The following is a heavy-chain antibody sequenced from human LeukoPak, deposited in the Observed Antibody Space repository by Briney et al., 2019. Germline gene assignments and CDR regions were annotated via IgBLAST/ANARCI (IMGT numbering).Heavy chain of an antibody. CDR3: ARDDYYDSSGYYTL. Sequence: ASVKVSCKASGYTFTSHGFSWVRQAPGQGLEWMGWINTYIGNTGYAQKFQGRVTVTTDTSTSTAYMELRSLRSDDTAVYYCARDDYYDSSGYYTLWGQGTLVTVSS. CDR2: INTYIGNT. D-gene: IGHD3-22*01. CDR1: GYTFTSHG. J-gene: IGHJ1*01. V-gene: IGHV1-18*01.